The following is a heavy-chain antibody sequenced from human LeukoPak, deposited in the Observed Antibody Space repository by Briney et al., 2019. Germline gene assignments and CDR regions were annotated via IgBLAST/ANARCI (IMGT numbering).Heavy chain of an antibody. V-gene: IGHV1-2*02. CDR2: INPNSGGT. CDR3: ARPGYGGNFIAFDI. Sequence: ASVKVSCKASGYTFTGYYMHWVRQAPGQGLEWMGWINPNSGGTNYAQKFQGRVTMTRDTSISTAYMELSSLRSEDTAVYYCARPGYGGNFIAFDIWGQGTMVTVSS. CDR1: GYTFTGYY. D-gene: IGHD4-23*01. J-gene: IGHJ3*02.